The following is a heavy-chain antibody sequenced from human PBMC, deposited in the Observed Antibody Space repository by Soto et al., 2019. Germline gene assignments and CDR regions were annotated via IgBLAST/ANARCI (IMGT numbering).Heavy chain of an antibody. Sequence: PSETLSLTCTVSGGSIISGGYYWIWIRQHPGKGLEWIGYIYYSGSTYYNPSLKSRVTISVDTSKNQFSLKLSSVTAADTAVYYCARERGDSSWYFRYYGMDVWGQGTTVTVSS. D-gene: IGHD6-13*01. J-gene: IGHJ6*02. CDR3: ARERGDSSWYFRYYGMDV. CDR1: GGSIISGGYY. CDR2: IYYSGST. V-gene: IGHV4-31*03.